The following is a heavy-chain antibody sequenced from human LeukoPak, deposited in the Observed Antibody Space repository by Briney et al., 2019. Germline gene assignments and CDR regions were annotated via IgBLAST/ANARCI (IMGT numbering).Heavy chain of an antibody. V-gene: IGHV1-69*04. CDR2: IIPILGIA. CDR1: GGTFSSYA. CDR3: ARGEVSSSWDPPSQPSLTQFDY. J-gene: IGHJ4*02. Sequence: SVKVSCKASGGTFSSYAISWVRQAPGQGLEWMGRIIPILGIANYAQKFQGRVTITADKSTSTAYMELSSLRSEDTAVYYCARGEVSSSWDPPSQPSLTQFDYWGQGTLVTVSS. D-gene: IGHD6-13*01.